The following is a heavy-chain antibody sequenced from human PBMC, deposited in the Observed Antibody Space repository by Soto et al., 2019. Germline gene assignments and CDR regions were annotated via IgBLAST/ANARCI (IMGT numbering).Heavy chain of an antibody. CDR2: ISYDGSNK. CDR3: ARSGYYYDSRSWFDP. Sequence: ESGGGVVQPGRSLRLSCAASGFTFSSYGMHWVRQAPGKGLEWVAVISYDGSNKYYADSVKGRFTISRDNSKNTLYLQMNSLRAEDTAVYYCARSGYYYDSRSWFDPWGQGTLVTVSS. CDR1: GFTFSSYG. V-gene: IGHV3-30*03. D-gene: IGHD3-22*01. J-gene: IGHJ5*02.